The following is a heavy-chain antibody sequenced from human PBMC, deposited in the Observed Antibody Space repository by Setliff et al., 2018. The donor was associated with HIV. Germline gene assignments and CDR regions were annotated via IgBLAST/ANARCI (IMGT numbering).Heavy chain of an antibody. CDR2: LYYSGRT. J-gene: IGHJ4*02. CDR3: ATMGRRGWFIDY. CDR1: GDSISSSSCY. Sequence: LSLTCTVSGDSISSSSCYWGWIRQSPGKGLEWIGSLYYSGRTYYNPSLKSRVTTSVEKSKNQFSLKLSSVTAADTAVYYCATMGRRGWFIDYWGQGTLVTVSS. D-gene: IGHD6-19*01. V-gene: IGHV4-39*01.